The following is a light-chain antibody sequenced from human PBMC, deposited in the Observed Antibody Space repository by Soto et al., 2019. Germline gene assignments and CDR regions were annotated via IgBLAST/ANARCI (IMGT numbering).Light chain of an antibody. J-gene: IGKJ4*01. CDR1: QSVSSSY. CDR2: GAS. CDR3: QQYTNSRLT. V-gene: IGKV3-20*01. Sequence: EIVLTQSPGTLSLSPGERATLSCRASQSVSSSYLAWYQQKPGQAPRLLIYGASNRATGNPDRFSGSGSGTDFTLTISRLEPEDSAVYYCQQYTNSRLTFGGGTKVDIK.